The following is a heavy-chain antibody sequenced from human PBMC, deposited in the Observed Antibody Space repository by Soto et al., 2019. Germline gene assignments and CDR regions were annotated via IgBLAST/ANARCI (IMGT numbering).Heavy chain of an antibody. Sequence: GGSLRLSCAASGFTFSSYAMSWVRQAPGKGLEWVSAISGSGGSTYYADSVKGRFTISRDNSKNTLYLQMNSLRAEDTAVYYCAKDDLVGWGRRGPIDYWGQGTLVTVSS. V-gene: IGHV3-23*01. CDR1: GFTFSSYA. D-gene: IGHD2-2*03. J-gene: IGHJ4*02. CDR2: ISGSGGST. CDR3: AKDDLVGWGRRGPIDY.